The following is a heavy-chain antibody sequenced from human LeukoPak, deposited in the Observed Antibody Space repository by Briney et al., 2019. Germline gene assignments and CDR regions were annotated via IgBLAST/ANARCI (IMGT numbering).Heavy chain of an antibody. Sequence: GESLKISCKGSGYSFTSYWIGWVRQMPGKGLEWMGIIYPGDSDTRYSPSFQGQVTISADKSISTASLQWSTLKASDSAIYYCARQSGYAYSFDYWGQGTLVTVSS. CDR3: ARQSGYAYSFDY. V-gene: IGHV5-51*01. CDR1: GYSFTSYW. D-gene: IGHD3-16*01. J-gene: IGHJ4*02. CDR2: IYPGDSDT.